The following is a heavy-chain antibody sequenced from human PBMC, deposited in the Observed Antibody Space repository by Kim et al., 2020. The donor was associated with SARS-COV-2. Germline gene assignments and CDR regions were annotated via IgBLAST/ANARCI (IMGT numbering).Heavy chain of an antibody. Sequence: GGSLRLSCAASGFTFSSYAMSWVRQAPGKGLEWVAAISCSGGSTYYADSVKGRFTISRDNSKNTLYLQMNSLRAEDTAVYYCAKDQYMVGGARPYYYGMDVWGPG. D-gene: IGHD3-10*01. CDR2: ISCSGGST. CDR1: GFTFSSYA. CDR3: AKDQYMVGGARPYYYGMDV. V-gene: IGHV3-23*01. J-gene: IGHJ6*02.